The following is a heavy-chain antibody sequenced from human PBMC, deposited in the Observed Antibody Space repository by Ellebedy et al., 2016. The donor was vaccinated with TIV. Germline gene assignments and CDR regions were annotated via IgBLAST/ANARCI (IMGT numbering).Heavy chain of an antibody. D-gene: IGHD1-1*01. CDR1: GYSFSNKW. V-gene: IGHV5-51*01. CDR3: ATSGGSTAGSQNGMDV. J-gene: IGHJ6*02. Sequence: GESLKISXKGSGYSFSNKWIGWVRQRPGKGLEWMGIIYPGDSDTRYSPSFGGQVTISADKSISTTYLQWSSLKASDTATYYCATSGGSTAGSQNGMDVWGQGTTVAVSS. CDR2: IYPGDSDT.